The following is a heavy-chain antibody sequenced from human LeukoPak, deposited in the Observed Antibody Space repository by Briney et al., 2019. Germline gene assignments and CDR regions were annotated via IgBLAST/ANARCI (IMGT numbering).Heavy chain of an antibody. D-gene: IGHD1-26*01. V-gene: IGHV3-23*01. CDR3: AKRGAEVGTTVAPGDY. Sequence: GGSLRLSCAASGFTLSSYATNWVRQAPGKGLEWVSAISGNGYPYYADSVKGRFTISRDNSKNTLYLQMNSLRAEDTAVYYCAKRGAEVGTTVAPGDYWGQGTLLTVSS. CDR1: GFTLSSYA. J-gene: IGHJ4*02. CDR2: ISGNGYP.